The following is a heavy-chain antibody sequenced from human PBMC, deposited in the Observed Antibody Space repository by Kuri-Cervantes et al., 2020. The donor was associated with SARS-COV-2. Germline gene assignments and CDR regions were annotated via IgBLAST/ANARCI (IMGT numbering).Heavy chain of an antibody. CDR2: INPNSGGT. V-gene: IGHV1-2*02. Sequence: ASVKVSCKASGYTFTGYYMHWVRQAPGQGLEWMGWINPNSGGTNYAQKFQGRVTMTRDTSISTAYMELSRLRSDDTAVYYCATAPGFVEATKGGNWFDPWGQGTLVTVSS. J-gene: IGHJ5*02. D-gene: IGHD1-26*01. CDR1: GYTFTGYY. CDR3: ATAPGFVEATKGGNWFDP.